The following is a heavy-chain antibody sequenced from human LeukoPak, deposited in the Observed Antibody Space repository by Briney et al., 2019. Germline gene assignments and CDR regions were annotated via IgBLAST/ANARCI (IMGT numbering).Heavy chain of an antibody. CDR2: ISGSGGST. J-gene: IGHJ4*02. CDR1: GFTFSSYA. Sequence: GGSLRLSCAASGFTFSSYAMSWVRQAPGKGLEWVSAISGSGGSTYYADSVKGRFTISRDNSKNTLYLQMNSLRAEDTAVYYCAKEPYYDFWSGYRGGYFDYWGQGTLVTVSS. CDR3: AKEPYYDFWSGYRGGYFDY. D-gene: IGHD3-3*01. V-gene: IGHV3-23*01.